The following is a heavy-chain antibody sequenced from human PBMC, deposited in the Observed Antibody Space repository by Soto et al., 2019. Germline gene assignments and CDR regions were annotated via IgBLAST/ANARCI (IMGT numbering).Heavy chain of an antibody. CDR2: IYYSGST. CDR3: ARDVDYYYGSGIGAFDI. CDR1: GGSISSYY. Sequence: PSETLSLTCTVSGGSISSYYWSWIRQPPGKGLEWIGYIYYSGSTNYNPSLKSRVTISVDTSKNQFSLKLSSVTAADTAVYYCARDVDYYYGSGIGAFDIWGQETMVTVSS. D-gene: IGHD3-10*01. V-gene: IGHV4-59*01. J-gene: IGHJ3*02.